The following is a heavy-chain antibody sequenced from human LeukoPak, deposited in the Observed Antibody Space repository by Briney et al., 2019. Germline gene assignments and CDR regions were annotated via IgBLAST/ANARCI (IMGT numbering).Heavy chain of an antibody. CDR3: ARDSSGCGY. D-gene: IGHD6-19*01. CDR2: INPNSGGT. Sequence: HXXXQAPGXGLEWMGWINPNSGGTNYAQKFQGRVTMTRDTSISTAYMELSRLRSDDTAVYYCARDSSGCGYWGQGTLVTVSS. V-gene: IGHV1-2*02. J-gene: IGHJ4*02.